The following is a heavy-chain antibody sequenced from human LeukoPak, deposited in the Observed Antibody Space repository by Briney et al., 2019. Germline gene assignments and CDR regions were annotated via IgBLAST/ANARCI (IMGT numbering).Heavy chain of an antibody. CDR1: GGSISSYY. V-gene: IGHV4-4*07. CDR2: IYTSGST. CDR3: ARGSRSGLIDY. D-gene: IGHD3-10*01. J-gene: IGHJ4*02. Sequence: SETLSLTCTVSGGSISSYYWSWIRQPAGKGLEWIGRIYTSGSTNYNPYLKSRVTMSLDTSKNQFSLKLSSVTAADTAVYYCARGSRSGLIDYWGQGTLVTVSS.